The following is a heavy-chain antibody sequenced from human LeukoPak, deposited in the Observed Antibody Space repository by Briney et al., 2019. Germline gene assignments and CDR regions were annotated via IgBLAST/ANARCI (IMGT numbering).Heavy chain of an antibody. CDR2: IIPIFGTA. J-gene: IGHJ4*02. V-gene: IGHV1-69*05. D-gene: IGHD6-6*01. CDR3: AREPYSSSSGFDY. CDR1: GGTFSSYA. Sequence: VASVKVSCKASGGTFSSYAISWVRQAPGQGLEWMGGIIPIFGTANYAQKFQGRVTITTDESTSTAYMELSSLRSEDTAVYYCAREPYSSSSGFDYWGQGTLVTVSS.